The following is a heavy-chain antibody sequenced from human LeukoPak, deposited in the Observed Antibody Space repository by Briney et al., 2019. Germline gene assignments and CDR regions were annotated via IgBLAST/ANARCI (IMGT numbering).Heavy chain of an antibody. CDR1: GGSFSGYY. CDR3: ALRSGYYRY. V-gene: IGHV4-34*01. D-gene: IGHD3-22*01. J-gene: IGHJ4*02. CDR2: INHSGST. Sequence: SETLSLTCAVYGGSFSGYYWSWIRQPPGKGLEWIGEINHSGSTNYNPSLKSRVTISVDTSKNQFSLKLSSVTAADTAVYYCALRSGYYRYWGQGTLVTVSS.